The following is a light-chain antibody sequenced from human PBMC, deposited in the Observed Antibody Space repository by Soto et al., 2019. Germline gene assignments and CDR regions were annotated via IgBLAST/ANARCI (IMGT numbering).Light chain of an antibody. CDR2: EVT. J-gene: IGLJ3*02. CDR1: SSDVGGYNY. V-gene: IGLV2-14*01. Sequence: QSALTQPASVSGSPGQSITISCTGTSSDVGGYNYVSWYQQHPGKAPKLMIYEVTNRPSGVSNRFSGSKSGNTASLTISGLQAEDAAAYYCSSYTRSSTPVFGGGTKVTVL. CDR3: SSYTRSSTPV.